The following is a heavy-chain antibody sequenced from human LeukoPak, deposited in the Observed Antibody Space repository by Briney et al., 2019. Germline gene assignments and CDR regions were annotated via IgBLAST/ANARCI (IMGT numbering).Heavy chain of an antibody. Sequence: GGSLRLSCAASGFTFSRYWMSWVRQAPGKGLEWVANIKEDGSVKYYADSVKGRFTISRDNAKNSLSLQMNSLRAEDTAVYYCARIGYSSSCFDYWGQGTLVTVSS. CDR3: ARIGYSSSCFDY. CDR1: GFTFSRYW. D-gene: IGHD6-13*01. CDR2: IKEDGSVK. J-gene: IGHJ4*02. V-gene: IGHV3-7*01.